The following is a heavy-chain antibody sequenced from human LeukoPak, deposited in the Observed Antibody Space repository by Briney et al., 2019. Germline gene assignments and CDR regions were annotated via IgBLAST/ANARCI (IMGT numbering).Heavy chain of an antibody. J-gene: IGHJ4*02. D-gene: IGHD6-19*01. Sequence: PGGSLRLSRAASGFTFSTFWMTWVRQAPGKGLEWVANIRQDGAEKYYVDSVKGRFTISRDNAKNSLYLQMNSLRAEDTAVYYCAKVPIPYSSGWYLNYWGQGTLVTVSS. V-gene: IGHV3-7*01. CDR1: GFTFSTFW. CDR2: IRQDGAEK. CDR3: AKVPIPYSSGWYLNY.